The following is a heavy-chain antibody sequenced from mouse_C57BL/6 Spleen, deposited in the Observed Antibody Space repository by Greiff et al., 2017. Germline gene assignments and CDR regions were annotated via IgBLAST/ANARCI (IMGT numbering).Heavy chain of an antibody. CDR3: ARLVTTEGAYYAMDY. V-gene: IGHV1-26*01. Sequence: EVQLQQSGPELVKPGASVKISCKASGYTFTDYYMNWVKQSHGKSLEWIGDINPNNGGTSYNQKFKGKATLTVDKSSSTAYMELRSLTSEDSAVYYCARLVTTEGAYYAMDYWGQGTSVTVSS. D-gene: IGHD2-2*01. CDR2: INPNNGGT. J-gene: IGHJ4*01. CDR1: GYTFTDYY.